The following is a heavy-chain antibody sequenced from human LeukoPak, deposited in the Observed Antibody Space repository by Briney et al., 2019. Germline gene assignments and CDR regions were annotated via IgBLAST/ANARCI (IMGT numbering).Heavy chain of an antibody. J-gene: IGHJ4*02. V-gene: IGHV3-23*01. D-gene: IGHD3-16*02. CDR1: GFTFSSYA. Sequence: GGSLRLSCAASGFTFSSYAMSWVRQAPGKGLEWVSAISGSGGSTYYADSVKGRFTISRDNSKKTLYLQMNSLRAENTAVYYCAKDRYDYVWGSYRYSFDYWGQGTLVIVSS. CDR3: AKDRYDYVWGSYRYSFDY. CDR2: ISGSGGST.